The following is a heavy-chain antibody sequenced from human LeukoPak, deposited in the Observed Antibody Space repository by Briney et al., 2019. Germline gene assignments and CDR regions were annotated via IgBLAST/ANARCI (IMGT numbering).Heavy chain of an antibody. CDR1: GYTFTGYY. CDR3: ARDKLADFWSDPTDY. CDR2: INPNSGGT. D-gene: IGHD3-3*01. Sequence: ASVKVSCKASGYTFTGYYMHWVRQAPGQGLEWMGWINPNSGGTNYAQKFQGRVTMTRDTSISTAYMELSRLRSDDTAVYYCARDKLADFWSDPTDYWGQGTLVTVSS. J-gene: IGHJ4*02. V-gene: IGHV1-2*02.